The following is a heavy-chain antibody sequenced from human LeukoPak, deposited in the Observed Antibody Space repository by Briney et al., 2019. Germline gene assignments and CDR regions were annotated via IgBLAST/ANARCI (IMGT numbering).Heavy chain of an antibody. J-gene: IGHJ4*02. CDR1: GFTFSSKA. Sequence: PGGSLRLSCAASGFTFSSKAMSWVRQAPGKGLEWVSAISGSGGSTYYADSVKGRFTISRDNSKNTLYLQMNSLRAEDTAVYYCAKDLYYDFWSGYPGGYWGQGTLVTVSS. CDR3: AKDLYYDFWSGYPGGY. V-gene: IGHV3-23*01. CDR2: ISGSGGST. D-gene: IGHD3-3*01.